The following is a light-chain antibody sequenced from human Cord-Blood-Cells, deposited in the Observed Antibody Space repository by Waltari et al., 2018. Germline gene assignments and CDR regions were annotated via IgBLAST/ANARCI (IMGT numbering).Light chain of an antibody. CDR1: SLRRYY. V-gene: IGLV3-19*01. Sequence: SSELTQDPAVSVALGQPVRITCQGDSLRRYYASWYQQKPGQAPVLVIYGKNNRPSGIPDRFSGSSSGNTASLTITGAQAEDEADYYCNSRDSSGNHNWVFGGGTKLTVL. J-gene: IGLJ3*02. CDR2: GKN. CDR3: NSRDSSGNHNWV.